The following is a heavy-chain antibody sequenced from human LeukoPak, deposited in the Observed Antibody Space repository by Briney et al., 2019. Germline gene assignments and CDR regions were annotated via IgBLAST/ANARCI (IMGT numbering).Heavy chain of an antibody. CDR3: VSHGDTLTSYSFDY. V-gene: IGHV3-53*01. Sequence: GGSLRLSCAASGFTVSSNYMSWVRQAPGKGLEWVSIIYSGGDTYYADSVKGRFTVSRDNSKNTLFLQMNSLRAEDTAVYYCVSHGDTLTSYSFDYWGQGTLVIVSS. CDR2: IYSGGDT. D-gene: IGHD3-9*01. CDR1: GFTVSSNY. J-gene: IGHJ4*02.